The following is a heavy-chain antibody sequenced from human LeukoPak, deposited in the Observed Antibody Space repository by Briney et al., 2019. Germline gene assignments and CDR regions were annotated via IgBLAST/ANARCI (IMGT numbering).Heavy chain of an antibody. V-gene: IGHV3-66*01. J-gene: IGHJ4*02. CDR1: GFTVNTYD. Sequence: PGGSLRLSCAASGFTVNTYDMSWVRQAPGKGLEWVSIIYGGGNTYYADSMKGKFTISRDNSKNTLYLQMHSLRAEDTAVYYCARGLLIDYWGQGTLVTVSS. CDR3: ARGLLIDY. CDR2: IYGGGNT.